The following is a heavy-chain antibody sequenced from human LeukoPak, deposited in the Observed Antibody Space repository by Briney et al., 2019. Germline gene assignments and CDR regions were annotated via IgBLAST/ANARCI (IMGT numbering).Heavy chain of an antibody. D-gene: IGHD2-21*02. CDR3: ARGSLAGAYCGGDCFPLFDY. CDR1: GGSISSGVYY. V-gene: IGHV4-31*03. J-gene: IGHJ4*02. Sequence: NPSQTLSLTCTVSGGSISSGVYYWSWIRQHPGKGLEWIGYIYYIGSTYYSPSLKSRVTISRDTSKNQFSLKLSSVTAADTAVYYCARGSLAGAYCGGDCFPLFDYWGQGTLVTVS. CDR2: IYYIGST.